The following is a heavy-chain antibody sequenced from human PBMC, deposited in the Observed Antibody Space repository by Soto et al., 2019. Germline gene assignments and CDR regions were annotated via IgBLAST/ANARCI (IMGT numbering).Heavy chain of an antibody. CDR2: IYYSGST. CDR1: GGSISSGGYY. D-gene: IGHD3-3*01. V-gene: IGHV4-31*03. Sequence: SETLSLTCTVSGGSISSGGYYWSWIRQHPGKGLEWIGYIYYSGSTYYNPSLKSRVTISVDTSKNQFSLKLSSVTAADTAVYYCARADWSDYYYYGMDVWGRGTTVTVSS. J-gene: IGHJ6*02. CDR3: ARADWSDYYYYGMDV.